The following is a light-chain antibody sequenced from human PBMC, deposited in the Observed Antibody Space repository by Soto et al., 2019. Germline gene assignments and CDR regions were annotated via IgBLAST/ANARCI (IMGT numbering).Light chain of an antibody. J-gene: IGLJ1*01. Sequence: QSVLTQPASVSGSPGQSITISCTGSSSDVGSYNFVSWYQQHPGKAPKLMIYDVNKRPSGVSNRFSGSKSGNTASLTISGLQAEDEADYYCCSYAGSDTLYVFGTGTKVTV. CDR3: CSYAGSDTLYV. CDR1: SSDVGSYNF. V-gene: IGLV2-23*02. CDR2: DVN.